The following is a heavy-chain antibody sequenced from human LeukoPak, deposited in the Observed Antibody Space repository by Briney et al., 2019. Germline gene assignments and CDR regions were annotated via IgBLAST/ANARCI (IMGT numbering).Heavy chain of an antibody. Sequence: APVKVSCKSSGYTFTSYCISWVRQAPGQGLDWMGCINTNTGNPTYAQGFTGRFVFSLDPSVSTAYLQIISLKAEDTAVYSCARVAGGIDYWGQGTLVTVSS. D-gene: IGHD2-15*01. J-gene: IGHJ4*02. CDR3: ARVAGGIDY. CDR1: GYTFTSYC. V-gene: IGHV7-4-1*02. CDR2: INTNTGNP.